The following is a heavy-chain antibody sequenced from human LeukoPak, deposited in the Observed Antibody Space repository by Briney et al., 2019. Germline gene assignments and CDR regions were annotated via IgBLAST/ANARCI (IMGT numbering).Heavy chain of an antibody. Sequence: GGSLRLSCAASGFTFSSNAMSWVRQAPGKGLEWVSAISGSGETTYHADSVKGRFTISRDNSKNTLYLQMNSLRGEDTAVYYCAKESGGYSYGRIDYWGQGTLVTVSS. J-gene: IGHJ4*02. CDR2: ISGSGETT. D-gene: IGHD5-18*01. CDR1: GFTFSSNA. CDR3: AKESGGYSYGRIDY. V-gene: IGHV3-23*01.